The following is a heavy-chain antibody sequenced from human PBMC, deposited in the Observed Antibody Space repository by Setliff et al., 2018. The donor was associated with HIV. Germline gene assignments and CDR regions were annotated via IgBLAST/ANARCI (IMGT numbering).Heavy chain of an antibody. J-gene: IGHJ4*02. CDR2: IWYDGSNK. Sequence: GGSLRLSCAASGFTFSSYGMHWVRQAPGKGLEWVAVIWYDGSNKYYVDSVKGRFTISRDNAKNSLFLQMNSLKAEDTAVYYCARAYNVYDYRFDSSGYDYWGQGTLVTVSS. CDR1: GFTFSSYG. D-gene: IGHD3-22*01. V-gene: IGHV3-33*03. CDR3: ARAYNVYDYRFDSSGYDY.